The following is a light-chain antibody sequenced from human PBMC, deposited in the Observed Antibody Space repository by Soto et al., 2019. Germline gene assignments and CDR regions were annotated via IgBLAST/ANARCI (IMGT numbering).Light chain of an antibody. CDR1: QRVASSY. Sequence: EIALTQSPGTLSLSPGERATLSCRASQRVASSYLAWYQQKPGQAPRLLLYGASSRAAGIPDRFSGSGSGTDVTLAITRVEPEDFAVYFCQQYADAPITFGPGTRLEIK. V-gene: IGKV3-20*01. J-gene: IGKJ5*01. CDR2: GAS. CDR3: QQYADAPIT.